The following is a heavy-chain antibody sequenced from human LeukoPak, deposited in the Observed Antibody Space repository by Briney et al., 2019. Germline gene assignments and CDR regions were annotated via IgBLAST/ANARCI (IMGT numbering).Heavy chain of an antibody. D-gene: IGHD6-13*01. J-gene: IGHJ5*02. CDR2: INHSGST. Sequence: SETLSPTCAVYGGSFSGYYWSWIRQPPGKGLEWIGEINHSGSTNYNSSLKSRVTISVDTSKNQFSLKLSSVTAADTAVYYCARAVNLAAAGTRWFDPWGQGTLVTVSS. V-gene: IGHV4-34*01. CDR1: GGSFSGYY. CDR3: ARAVNLAAAGTRWFDP.